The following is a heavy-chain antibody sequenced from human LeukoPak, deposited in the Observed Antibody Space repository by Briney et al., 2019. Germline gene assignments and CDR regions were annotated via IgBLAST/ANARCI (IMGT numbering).Heavy chain of an antibody. CDR3: ARGPAVGGYFDY. CDR2: IYHSGST. V-gene: IGHV4-30-2*01. Sequence: SQTLSLTCTVSGGSISSGGYYWSWIRQPPGRGLERIGYIYHSGSTYYNPSLKSRVTISVDRSKNQFSLKLSSVTAADTAVYYCARGPAVGGYFDYWGQGTLVTVSS. D-gene: IGHD6-19*01. CDR1: GGSISSGGYY. J-gene: IGHJ4*02.